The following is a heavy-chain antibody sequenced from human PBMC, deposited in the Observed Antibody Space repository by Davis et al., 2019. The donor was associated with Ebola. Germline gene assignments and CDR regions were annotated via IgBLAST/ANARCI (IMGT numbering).Heavy chain of an antibody. J-gene: IGHJ4*02. CDR3: ARESPRDGYNFRYYFDY. CDR1: GFTFSNYG. V-gene: IGHV3-23*01. CDR2: ISDSGSST. Sequence: GGSLRLSCAASGFTFSNYGMNWVRQAPGKGLEWVSGISDSGSSTYYADSVKGRFTISRDNSKNTLYLQMNSLRAEDTAVYYCARESPRDGYNFRYYFDYWGQGTLVTVSS. D-gene: IGHD5-24*01.